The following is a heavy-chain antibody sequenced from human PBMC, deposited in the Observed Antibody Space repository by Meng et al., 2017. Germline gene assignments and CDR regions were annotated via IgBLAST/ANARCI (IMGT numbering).Heavy chain of an antibody. J-gene: IGHJ3*02. D-gene: IGHD1-1*01. CDR2: IGCSRKNYAA. CDR3: TMYIRDHI. V-gene: IGHV3-73*01. Sequence: GESLKISCAVSGVSFSDFDIHWVRQASGKGLEWVGRIGCSRKNYAAAYAAPVRGRFTTSRDNSRSTAYLQMDSLKTDDSAVYYCTMYIRDHIWGQGTMVTVSS. CDR1: GVSFSDFD.